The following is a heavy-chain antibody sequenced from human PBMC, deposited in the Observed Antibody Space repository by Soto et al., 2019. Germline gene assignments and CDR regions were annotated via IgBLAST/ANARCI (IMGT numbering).Heavy chain of an antibody. D-gene: IGHD6-19*01. V-gene: IGHV3-33*01. CDR2: IWYDGSNK. J-gene: IGHJ5*02. CDR3: ARDGADYSSGWDNWFDP. CDR1: GFTFSSYG. Sequence: QVQLVESGGGVVQPGRSLRLSCAASGFTFSSYGMHWVRQAPGKGLEWVAVIWYDGSNKYYADSVKGRFTISRDNSKNTRYLQMNSLRAEDTAVYYCARDGADYSSGWDNWFDPWGQGTLVTVSS.